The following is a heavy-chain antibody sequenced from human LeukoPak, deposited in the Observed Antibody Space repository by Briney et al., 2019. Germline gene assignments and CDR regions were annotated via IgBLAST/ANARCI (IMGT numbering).Heavy chain of an antibody. Sequence: GGSLRLSCAASGFTFSSYEMNWVRQAPGKGLEWVSYISSSSSTIYYADSVKGRFTISRDNAKNSLYLQMNSLRAEDTAVYYCARVASEWLLYGWFDPWGQGTLVTVSS. J-gene: IGHJ5*02. CDR3: ARVASEWLLYGWFDP. CDR1: GFTFSSYE. D-gene: IGHD3-3*01. V-gene: IGHV3-48*01. CDR2: ISSSSSTI.